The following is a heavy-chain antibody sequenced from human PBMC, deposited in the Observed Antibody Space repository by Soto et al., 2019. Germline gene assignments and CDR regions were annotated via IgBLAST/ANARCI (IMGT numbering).Heavy chain of an antibody. Sequence: SETLSLTCTVSGGSISSSSYYWGWIRQPPGKGLEWIGSIYYSGSTYYNPSLKSRVTISVDTSKNQFSLKLSSVTTADTAVYYCARPYYDSSGYYSNWFDPWGQGTLVTVSS. CDR2: IYYSGST. CDR1: GGSISSSSYY. D-gene: IGHD3-22*01. CDR3: ARPYYDSSGYYSNWFDP. J-gene: IGHJ5*02. V-gene: IGHV4-39*01.